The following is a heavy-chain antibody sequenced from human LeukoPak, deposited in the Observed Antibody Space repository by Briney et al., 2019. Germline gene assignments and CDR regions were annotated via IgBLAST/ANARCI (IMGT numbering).Heavy chain of an antibody. CDR3: AKVVVLKNYGMDV. V-gene: IGHV3-9*01. J-gene: IGHJ6*02. CDR2: IGWNGGSI. CDR1: GFTFDNYA. D-gene: IGHD2-15*01. Sequence: PGGSLRLSCATSGFTFDNYAMHWVRQPPGKGLEWVCGIGWNGGSIGYAASVKGRFTISRDNARNSLYLQMNSLRPEDSALYYCAKVVVLKNYGMDVWDQGTTVTVSS.